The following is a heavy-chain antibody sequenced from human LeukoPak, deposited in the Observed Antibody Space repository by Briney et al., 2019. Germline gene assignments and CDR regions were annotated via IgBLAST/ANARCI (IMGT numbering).Heavy chain of an antibody. D-gene: IGHD3-3*01. CDR3: VHKYYDFRTGSGNYYYMDV. V-gene: IGHV2-5*02. CDR1: GFSLATDGVG. CDR2: IYWDDDK. J-gene: IGHJ6*03. Sequence: SGPTLVNPTQTLTLTCTFSGFSLATDGVGVGWIRQPPGKALEWLTLIYWDDDKRYSPSLKSRLTITKDTSKNQVVLTMTNMDPVDTATYYCVHKYYDFRTGSGNYYYMDVWGKGTTVTVSS.